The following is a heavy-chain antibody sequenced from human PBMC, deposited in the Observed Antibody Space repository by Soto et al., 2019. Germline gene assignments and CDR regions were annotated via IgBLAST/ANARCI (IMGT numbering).Heavy chain of an antibody. Sequence: GGSLRLSCAASGFTFSSYAMSWVRQAPGKGLEWVSAISGSGGSTYYADSVKGRFTISRDNSKNTLYLQMNSLRAEDTAVYYCAKAYGDYQFIRGFDYWGQGTLVTVSS. J-gene: IGHJ4*02. CDR3: AKAYGDYQFIRGFDY. V-gene: IGHV3-23*01. CDR2: ISGSGGST. CDR1: GFTFSSYA. D-gene: IGHD4-17*01.